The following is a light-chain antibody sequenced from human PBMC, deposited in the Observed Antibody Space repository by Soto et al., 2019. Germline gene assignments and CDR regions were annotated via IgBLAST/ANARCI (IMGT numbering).Light chain of an antibody. CDR1: QSVGTN. Sequence: EIVMTXSPAXLXVSPGERATLXXXASQSVGTNLAWXQQKPGQAPRLLIYGASTRATGIPPRFTGSGSGTEFTLTISSLESEDSAIYYCQQYKNWPPWTFGQGTTVEI. CDR2: GAS. V-gene: IGKV3D-15*01. J-gene: IGKJ1*01. CDR3: QQYKNWPPWT.